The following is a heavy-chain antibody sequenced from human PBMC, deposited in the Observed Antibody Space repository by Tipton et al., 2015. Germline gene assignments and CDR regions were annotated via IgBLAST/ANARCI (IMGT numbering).Heavy chain of an antibody. V-gene: IGHV5-10-1*01. CDR1: GYTFTSYG. J-gene: IGHJ3*01. D-gene: IGHD3-10*01. CDR2: IDPSDSYI. CDR3: ARRGLDDGFDL. Sequence: VQLVQSGAEVKKPGASVKVSCKTAGYTFTSYGVSWLRQAPGQGLEWMGRIDPSDSYINYSPSFQGHVTISTDKSINTAYLHWSSLKASDTAMYYCARRGLDDGFDLWGQGTMVTVSS.